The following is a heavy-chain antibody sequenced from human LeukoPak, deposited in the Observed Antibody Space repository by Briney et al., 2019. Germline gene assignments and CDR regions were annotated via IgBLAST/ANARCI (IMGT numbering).Heavy chain of an antibody. CDR1: GYTLTELS. CDR2: FDPEDGET. V-gene: IGHV1-24*01. Sequence: ASVMVSCKVSGYTLTELSMHWVRQGPGKGLEWMGGFDPEDGETIYAQKFQGRVTMTEDTSTDTAYMELSSLRSEDTAVYYCASEVGNREEYFQHWGQGTLVTVSS. CDR3: ASEVGNREEYFQH. D-gene: IGHD2-15*01. J-gene: IGHJ1*01.